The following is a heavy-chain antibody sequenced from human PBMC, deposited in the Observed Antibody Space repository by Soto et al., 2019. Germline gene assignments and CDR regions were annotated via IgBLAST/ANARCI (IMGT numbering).Heavy chain of an antibody. CDR1: GGSINSYF. D-gene: IGHD3-10*01. Sequence: SETLSLTCTVSGGSINSYFWSWIRQSPGKGLEWIGHIYYSGSTSYSPPLKSRVSISVDTYKNQFSLEVHSVTAADTAVYYCARAGTNMVQFDYWGQGTLVTVSS. CDR2: IYYSGST. J-gene: IGHJ4*02. V-gene: IGHV4-59*01. CDR3: ARAGTNMVQFDY.